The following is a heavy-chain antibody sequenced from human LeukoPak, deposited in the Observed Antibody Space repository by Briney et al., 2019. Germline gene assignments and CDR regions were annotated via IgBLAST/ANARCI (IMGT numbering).Heavy chain of an antibody. V-gene: IGHV3-11*04. Sequence: GGSLRLSCAASGFTFSNAWMSWVRQAPGKGLEWVSYISSGGSTIKYADSVKGRFTVSRDNAKKSLYLQMNSLRAEDTAVYYCGRSQNYNDSSGYSYWGQGTLVTVSS. CDR1: GFTFSNAW. J-gene: IGHJ4*02. D-gene: IGHD3-22*01. CDR3: GRSQNYNDSSGYSY. CDR2: ISSGGSTI.